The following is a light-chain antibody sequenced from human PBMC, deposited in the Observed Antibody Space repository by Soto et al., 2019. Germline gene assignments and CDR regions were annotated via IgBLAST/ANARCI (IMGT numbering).Light chain of an antibody. J-gene: IGKJ5*01. Sequence: EIALTQSPGTLSLSPGERATLSCMASQSVTSNYLAWYQQKPGQAPRLLVYGASSRATGISDRFSGSGSGTDFTLTISRLEPEDFAVYYCQHYVSPPITFGQGTRLEIK. CDR2: GAS. V-gene: IGKV3-20*01. CDR1: QSVTSNY. CDR3: QHYVSPPIT.